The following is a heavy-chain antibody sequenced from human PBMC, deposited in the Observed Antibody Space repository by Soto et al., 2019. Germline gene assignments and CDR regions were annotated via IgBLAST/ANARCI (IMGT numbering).Heavy chain of an antibody. CDR1: GFSFSTYP. D-gene: IGHD3-3*01. CDR3: AKDIYDFWSGYHHYFDS. Sequence: PGGSLRLSCAASGFSFSTYPMTWVRQAPGRGLEWVSTISASGNTAHYADSVKGRFTISRDKADNTLSLQMNSLSAEDTAVYYCAKDIYDFWSGYHHYFDSWGQGTLVTVSS. CDR2: ISASGNTA. J-gene: IGHJ4*02. V-gene: IGHV3-23*01.